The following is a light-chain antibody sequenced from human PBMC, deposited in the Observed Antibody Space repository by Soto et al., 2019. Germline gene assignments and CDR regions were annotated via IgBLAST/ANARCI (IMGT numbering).Light chain of an antibody. CDR2: GAS. CDR1: QSVANNY. Sequence: EIVLTQSPGTLSLSPGERATLSCRASQSVANNYLAWYQQKPGQAPRFLMYGASSRATGIPDRFSGSGSGTDFTLTISRLEPEDFAVYYCEQYGSTPLTFGGGTKVEIK. V-gene: IGKV3-20*01. J-gene: IGKJ4*01. CDR3: EQYGSTPLT.